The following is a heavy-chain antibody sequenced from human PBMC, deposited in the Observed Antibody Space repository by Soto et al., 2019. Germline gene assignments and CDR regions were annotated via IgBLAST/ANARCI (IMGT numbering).Heavy chain of an antibody. V-gene: IGHV3-53*04. CDR3: ERDGPYYYASRMDV. CDR1: GIPVSSNY. D-gene: IGHD3-10*01. J-gene: IGHJ6*02. CDR2: LHSGGDT. Sequence: EVQLVESGGGLVQPGGSLRLSCVASGIPVSSNYMTWVRQAPGKGLEWVSVLHSGGDTYYANSVKGPFTISRHDSTNTLSLQMNSLTAEDTAVYYCERDGPYYYASRMDVWGQGTTVTVSS.